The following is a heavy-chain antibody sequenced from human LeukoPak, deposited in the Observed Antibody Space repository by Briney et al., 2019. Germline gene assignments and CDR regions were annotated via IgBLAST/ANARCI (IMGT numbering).Heavy chain of an antibody. CDR1: GYTFTVYF. CDR2: MNPDNGGT. J-gene: IGHJ4*02. CDR3: ATLGGHSLAAQNGY. D-gene: IGHD3-16*01. Sequence: ASVKVSCKASGYTFTVYFMHWVRQAPGQGLEWMGLMNPDNGGTHYAQKFQGRVTMTRDSSINTAYMELSRLTSDDTAVYYCATLGGHSLAAQNGYWGQGTLATVSS. V-gene: IGHV1-2*02.